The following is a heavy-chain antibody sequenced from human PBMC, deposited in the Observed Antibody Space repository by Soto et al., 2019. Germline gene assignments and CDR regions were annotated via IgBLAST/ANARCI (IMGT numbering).Heavy chain of an antibody. V-gene: IGHV3-7*01. CDR2: IKPDGSEQ. CDR1: GFTFITYW. CDR3: ATSGYYSDY. D-gene: IGHD3-22*01. Sequence: GALRLSCEASGFTFITYWMSWVRQAPGKGMEWVDNIKPDGSEQFYVDSVRGRFTISRDNAKNSLSLQMSSLRADDTAVYYCATSGYYSDYWGQGTLVTVSS. J-gene: IGHJ4*02.